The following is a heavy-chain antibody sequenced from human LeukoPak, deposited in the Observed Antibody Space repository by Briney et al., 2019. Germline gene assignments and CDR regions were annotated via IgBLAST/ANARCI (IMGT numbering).Heavy chain of an antibody. V-gene: IGHV5-51*01. CDR2: IYPGDSDT. CDR1: GYSFTSYW. Sequence: GESLKISCKGSGYSFTSYWIGWVRQMPGKGLEWMGIIYPGDSDTRYSPSFQGQVTISADKSISTAYLQWSSLKASDTAMYYCASPSICSGGGCYRDDAFDIWGQGTMVTVSS. CDR3: ASPSICSGGGCYRDDAFDI. J-gene: IGHJ3*02. D-gene: IGHD2-15*01.